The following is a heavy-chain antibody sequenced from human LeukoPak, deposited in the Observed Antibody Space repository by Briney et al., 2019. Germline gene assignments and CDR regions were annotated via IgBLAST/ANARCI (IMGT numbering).Heavy chain of an antibody. CDR2: ISGSSSNI. J-gene: IGHJ4*02. Sequence: GESLRLSCAASGFTFSSHSMNWVRQAPGKGLEWVSSISGSSSNIYYADSVKGRFTISRDNAKNSLYLQMNSLRAEDTAVYYCARPLGYCTSGSCFPDYWGQGTLVTVSS. V-gene: IGHV3-21*01. D-gene: IGHD2-15*01. CDR1: GFTFSSHS. CDR3: ARPLGYCTSGSCFPDY.